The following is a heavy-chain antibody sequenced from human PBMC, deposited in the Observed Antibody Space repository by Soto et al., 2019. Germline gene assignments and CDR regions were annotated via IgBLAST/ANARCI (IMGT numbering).Heavy chain of an antibody. J-gene: IGHJ6*02. CDR3: ARDSDFWSGYYVAYYGMDV. CDR1: GFTVSRNY. CDR2: IYSGGST. V-gene: IGHV3-53*01. Sequence: GGSLRLSCAASGFTVSRNYMSWVRQAPGKGLEWVSVIYSGGSTYYADSVKGRFTISRDNSKNTLYLQMNSLRAEDTAVYYCARDSDFWSGYYVAYYGMDVCGQGTTVTVSS. D-gene: IGHD3-3*01.